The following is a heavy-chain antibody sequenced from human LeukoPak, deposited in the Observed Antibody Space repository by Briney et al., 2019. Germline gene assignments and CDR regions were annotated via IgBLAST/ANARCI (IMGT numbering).Heavy chain of an antibody. Sequence: SETLSLTCTVSGGSISTYSWSWIRQPPGKGLEWIGYIYYSGNINYNPSLKSRVTISVDTSKNQFSLKLSSVTAADTAMYYCAGSGYSSGYLFDYWGQGTLVTVSS. D-gene: IGHD5-18*01. CDR2: IYYSGNI. CDR3: AGSGYSSGYLFDY. J-gene: IGHJ4*02. CDR1: GGSISTYS. V-gene: IGHV4-59*01.